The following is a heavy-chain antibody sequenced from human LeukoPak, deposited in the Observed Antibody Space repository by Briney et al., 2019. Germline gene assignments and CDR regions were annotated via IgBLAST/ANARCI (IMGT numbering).Heavy chain of an antibody. D-gene: IGHD2-8*01. CDR3: ARALGRGGGGYCTSDSCYLDS. Sequence: KTSQTLSLTCAVSGDSINSGGYSWSWIRQPPGKGLEWIGYIYHTGSNFYNPSLKGRATISENRSNNQFSLKLTSVTAADTAVYYCARALGRGGGGYCTSDSCYLDSWGQGTLVTVSS. J-gene: IGHJ4*02. CDR2: IYHTGSN. CDR1: GDSINSGGYS. V-gene: IGHV4-30-2*01.